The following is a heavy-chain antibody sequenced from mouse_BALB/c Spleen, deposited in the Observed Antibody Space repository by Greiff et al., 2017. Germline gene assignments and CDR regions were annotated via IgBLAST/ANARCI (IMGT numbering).Heavy chain of an antibody. CDR3: AREDDGYAMDY. V-gene: IGHV5-9-4*01. CDR2: ISSGGSYT. CDR1: GFTFSSYA. J-gene: IGHJ4*01. Sequence: EVKLVESGGGLVKPGGSLKLSCAASGFTFSSYAMSWVRRSPEKRLEWVAEISSGGSYTYFPDTVTGRFTISRDNAKNTLYLEMSSLRSEDTAMYYCAREDDGYAMDYWGQGTSVTVSS. D-gene: IGHD2-3*01.